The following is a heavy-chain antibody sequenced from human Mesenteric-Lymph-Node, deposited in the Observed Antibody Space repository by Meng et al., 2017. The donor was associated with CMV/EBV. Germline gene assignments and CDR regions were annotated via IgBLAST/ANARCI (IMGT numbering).Heavy chain of an antibody. D-gene: IGHD3-9*01. Sequence: ASVKVSCKASGYTLTDYLIHWVRQAPGQGLEWMGILYTTSGKTKHPQKFQGRVTVTRDTSASTVYMELSSLTSEATAVYYCARGDSGGQYDIHALDIWGQGTMVTVSS. J-gene: IGHJ3*02. CDR2: LYTTSGKT. V-gene: IGHV1-46*01. CDR3: ARGDSGGQYDIHALDI. CDR1: GYTLTDYL.